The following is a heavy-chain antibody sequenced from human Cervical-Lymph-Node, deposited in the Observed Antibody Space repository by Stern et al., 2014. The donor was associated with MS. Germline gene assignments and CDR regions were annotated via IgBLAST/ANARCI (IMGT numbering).Heavy chain of an antibody. Sequence: QDQLVQSGAEVKKPGSSVKVSCKASGGPFSTNGISWVRQAPGQGLEWWGAIVPAFGRSTYAQKFQGRVTITADEVTTTAYLELSSLRSDDTALYYCAREHPGGNFASWGQGTLVTVSS. V-gene: IGHV1-69*12. CDR3: AREHPGGNFAS. J-gene: IGHJ4*02. CDR2: IVPAFGRS. CDR1: GGPFSTNG. D-gene: IGHD4-23*01.